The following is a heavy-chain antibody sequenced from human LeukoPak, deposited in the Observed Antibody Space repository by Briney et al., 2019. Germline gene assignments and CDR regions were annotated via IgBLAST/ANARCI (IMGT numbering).Heavy chain of an antibody. CDR3: ARDSTSGSSWYFDY. V-gene: IGHV4-59*12. CDR2: IYYSGST. Sequence: SETLSLTCTVSGGSISSYYWSWIRQPPGKGLEWIGYIYYSGSTNYNPSLKSRVTISVDTSKNQFSLKLSSVTAADTAVYYCARDSTSGSSWYFDYWGQGTLVTVSS. CDR1: GGSISSYY. J-gene: IGHJ4*02. D-gene: IGHD6-13*01.